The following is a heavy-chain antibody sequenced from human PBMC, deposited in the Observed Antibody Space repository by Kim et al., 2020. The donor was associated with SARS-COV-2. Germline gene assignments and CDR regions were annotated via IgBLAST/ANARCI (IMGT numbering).Heavy chain of an antibody. D-gene: IGHD3-22*01. CDR3: AKHFGSSGSEFHH. V-gene: IGHV3-23*05. J-gene: IGHJ1*01. Sequence: ADPVKGRFVISRDNSKNTLHLQMNSLRADDTAVYYCAKHFGSSGSEFHHWGQGTLVTVSS.